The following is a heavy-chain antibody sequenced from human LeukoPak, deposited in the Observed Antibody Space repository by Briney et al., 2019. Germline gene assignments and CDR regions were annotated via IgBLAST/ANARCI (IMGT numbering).Heavy chain of an antibody. D-gene: IGHD3-10*01. V-gene: IGHV4-39*07. CDR3: ARVGASMVRGVIIDYYYYYMDV. CDR1: GGSISSSSYY. CDR2: IYYSGST. Sequence: SETLSLTCTVSGGSISSSSYYWGWIRQPPGKGLEWIGSIYYSGSTYYNPSLKSRVTISVDTSKNQFSLKLSSVTAADTAVYYCARVGASMVRGVIIDYYYYYMDVWGKGTTVTVSS. J-gene: IGHJ6*03.